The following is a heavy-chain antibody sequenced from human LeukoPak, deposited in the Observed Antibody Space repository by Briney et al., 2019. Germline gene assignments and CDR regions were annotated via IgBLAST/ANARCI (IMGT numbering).Heavy chain of an antibody. CDR1: GFAFSSYA. CDR2: ISGSGGST. V-gene: IGHV3-23*01. Sequence: GGSLRLSCAASGFAFSSYAMSWVRQAPGKGLEWVSAISGSGGSTYYADSVKGRFTISRDNSKNTLYLQMNSLRAEDTAVYFCAKDYLGGSFAFDYWGQGTLVTVSS. J-gene: IGHJ4*02. CDR3: AKDYLGGSFAFDY. D-gene: IGHD3-16*01.